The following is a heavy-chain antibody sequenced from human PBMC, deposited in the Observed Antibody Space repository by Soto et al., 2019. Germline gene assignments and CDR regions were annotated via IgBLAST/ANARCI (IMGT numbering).Heavy chain of an antibody. CDR2: IIPIFGTA. CDR1: GGTFSSYA. V-gene: IGHV1-69*13. CDR3: SKNMDIVATITNYYYYGMDV. Sequence: SVKVSCKASGGTFSSYAISWVRQAPGQGLEWMGGIIPIFGTANYAQKFQGRVTITADESTSTAYMELSSLRSEDTAVYYCSKNMDIVATITNYYYYGMDVWGQGTTVTVSS. J-gene: IGHJ6*02. D-gene: IGHD5-12*01.